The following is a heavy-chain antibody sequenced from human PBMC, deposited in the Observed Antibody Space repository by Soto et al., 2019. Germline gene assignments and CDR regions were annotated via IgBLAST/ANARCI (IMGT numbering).Heavy chain of an antibody. J-gene: IGHJ5*02. CDR2: IYYSGST. CDR3: ARHDITMIVVVIPNWFDP. CDR1: GGSISSSSYY. V-gene: IGHV4-39*01. D-gene: IGHD3-22*01. Sequence: SETLSLTCTVSGGSISSSSYYWGWIRQPPGKGLEWIGSIYYSGSTYYNPSLKSRVTISVDTSKNQFSLKLSSVTAADTAVYYCARHDITMIVVVIPNWFDPWGQGTLVTVSS.